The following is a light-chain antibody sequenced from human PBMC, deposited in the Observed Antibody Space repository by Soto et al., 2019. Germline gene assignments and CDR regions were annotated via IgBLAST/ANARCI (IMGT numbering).Light chain of an antibody. Sequence: DLQTTQSPSTLSASVRHRVTITCRASQTISSWLAWFQQRPGKAPKLLIYAASTLQSGVPSRFSGSGSGTDFTLTISCLQSEDFATYYCQQYYSYPRPFGQGTKVDI. CDR3: QQYYSYPRP. CDR1: QTISSW. J-gene: IGKJ1*01. V-gene: IGKV1-5*01. CDR2: AAS.